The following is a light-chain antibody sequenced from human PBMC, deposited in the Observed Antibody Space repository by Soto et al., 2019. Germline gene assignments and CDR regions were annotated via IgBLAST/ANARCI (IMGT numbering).Light chain of an antibody. V-gene: IGKV1-5*01. Sequence: DIQMTQSPSTLSASVGDRVTITCRASQSISRSLAWYQHQRGKAPRLLIYDVSTLEGGVPSRFSAFGSGTEFTLSISGLQPDDLGTYYCQQFYMGWTFGQGTEVDIK. CDR2: DVS. J-gene: IGKJ1*01. CDR3: QQFYMGWT. CDR1: QSISRS.